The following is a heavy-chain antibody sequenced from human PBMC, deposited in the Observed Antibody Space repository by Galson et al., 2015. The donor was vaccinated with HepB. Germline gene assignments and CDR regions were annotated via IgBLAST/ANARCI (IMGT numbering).Heavy chain of an antibody. Sequence: SLRLSCAASGFTFSSYSMNWVRQAPGKGLEWVSYISSSSSTIYCADSVKGRFTISRDNAKNSLYLQMNSLRAEDTAVYYCARDRRLAAVLVDLFDYWGQGTLVTVSS. CDR1: GFTFSSYS. CDR3: ARDRRLAAVLVDLFDY. CDR2: ISSSSSTI. J-gene: IGHJ4*02. D-gene: IGHD6-13*01. V-gene: IGHV3-48*01.